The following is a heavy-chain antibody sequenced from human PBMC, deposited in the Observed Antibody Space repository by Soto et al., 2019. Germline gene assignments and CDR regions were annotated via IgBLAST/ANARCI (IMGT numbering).Heavy chain of an antibody. CDR1: GFTVSSNY. CDR3: ARGGNSGSPGKFDY. J-gene: IGHJ4*02. Sequence: GSLRLSCAASGFTVSSNYMSWVRQAPGKGLEWVSVIYSGGSTYYADSVKGRFTISRDNSKNTLYLQMNSLRAEDTAVYYCARGGNSGSPGKFDYWGQGTLVTVSS. D-gene: IGHD1-26*01. CDR2: IYSGGST. V-gene: IGHV3-53*01.